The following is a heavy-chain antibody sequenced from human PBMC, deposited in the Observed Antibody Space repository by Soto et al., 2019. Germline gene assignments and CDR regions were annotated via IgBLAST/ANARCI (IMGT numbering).Heavy chain of an antibody. J-gene: IGHJ4*02. D-gene: IGHD2-2*01. CDR2: ISANGQGI. CDR1: GFTFSINA. Sequence: EVQLLESGGGLVQPGGSLRLSCATSGFTFSINALSWVRQAPGKGLGWVSAISANGQGIYYADSVRGRFSISRDNSRNTVFLHMDSLRAEDTAVYYCAKDRDYPRDQFHYWGQGTLVTVSS. V-gene: IGHV3-23*01. CDR3: AKDRDYPRDQFHY.